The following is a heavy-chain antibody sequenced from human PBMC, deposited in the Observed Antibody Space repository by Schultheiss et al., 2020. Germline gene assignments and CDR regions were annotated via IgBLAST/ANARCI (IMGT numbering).Heavy chain of an antibody. Sequence: ASVKVSCKASGYTFTSYAMHWVRQAPGQRLEWMGWSNAGNGNTKYSQKFQGRVTITADESTSTAYMELSSLRSEDTAVYYCARSSSSVHNWFDPWGQGTL. J-gene: IGHJ5*02. CDR3: ARSSSSVHNWFDP. D-gene: IGHD6-6*01. CDR1: GYTFTSYA. V-gene: IGHV1-3*01. CDR2: SNAGNGNT.